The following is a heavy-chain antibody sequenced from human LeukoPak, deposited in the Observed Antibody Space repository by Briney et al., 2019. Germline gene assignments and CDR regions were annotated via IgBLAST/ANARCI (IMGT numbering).Heavy chain of an antibody. CDR3: ARDGVRDGYKQRAFDT. V-gene: IGHV3-48*02. CDR1: GFTLSSYS. J-gene: IGHJ3*02. Sequence: GGSLRLSCAASGFTLSSYSMHWVRQAPGKGLEWVSYISSTSSTIYYADAMKGRFTISIDDAKNSLYLQMNSLRDEDTAVYYCARDGVRDGYKQRAFDTWGPGTPVTVSS. D-gene: IGHD5-24*01. CDR2: ISSTSSTI.